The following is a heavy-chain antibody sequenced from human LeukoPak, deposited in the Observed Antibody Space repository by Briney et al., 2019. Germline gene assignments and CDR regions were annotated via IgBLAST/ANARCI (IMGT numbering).Heavy chain of an antibody. Sequence: GTLSLTCAVSGGSISSSNWWSWVRQPPGKGLEWIGEIYHSGSTNYNPSLKSRVTISVDKSKNQFSLKLSSVTAADTAVYYCARAKVVPAATFDYWGQGILVTVSS. J-gene: IGHJ4*02. V-gene: IGHV4-4*02. CDR1: GGSISSSNW. CDR2: IYHSGST. CDR3: ARAKVVPAATFDY. D-gene: IGHD2-2*01.